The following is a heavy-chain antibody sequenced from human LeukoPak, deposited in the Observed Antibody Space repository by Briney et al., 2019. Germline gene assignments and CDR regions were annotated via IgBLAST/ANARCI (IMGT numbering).Heavy chain of an antibody. CDR3: ARVGDYGDNDDDDYYYFDY. CDR1: GYTFTSYG. J-gene: IGHJ4*02. D-gene: IGHD4-17*01. CDR2: ISAYNGNT. V-gene: IGHV1-18*01. Sequence: ASVKVSCKASGYTFTSYGISWVRQAPGQGLEWMGWISAYNGNTNYAQKLQGRVTMTTDTSTSTAYMELRSLRSDDTAVYYCARVGDYGDNDDDDYYYFDYWGQGTLVTVSS.